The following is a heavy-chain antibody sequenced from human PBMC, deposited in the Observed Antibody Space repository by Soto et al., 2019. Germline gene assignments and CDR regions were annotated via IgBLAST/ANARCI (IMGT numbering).Heavy chain of an antibody. J-gene: IGHJ4*02. CDR3: ARDRCSNPSCYDFGV. CDR1: GFSFSSYS. Sequence: EVQLVESGGGLVKPGGSLRLSCAASGFSFSSYSMNWVRQAPGKGLEWVSSISSSSSYIYHADSVKGRFTISRDNAKNSLYLQMNSLRAEDTAVYYCARDRCSNPSCYDFGVGGQGTLVTVSS. D-gene: IGHD2-2*01. CDR2: ISSSSSYI. V-gene: IGHV3-21*01.